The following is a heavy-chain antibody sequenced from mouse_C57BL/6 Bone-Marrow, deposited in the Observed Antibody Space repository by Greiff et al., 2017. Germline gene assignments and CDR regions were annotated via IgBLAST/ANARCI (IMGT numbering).Heavy chain of an antibody. J-gene: IGHJ3*01. CDR1: GYTFTSYW. CDR3: AIFYDGYDEWFAY. Sequence: QVQLQQPGAELAKPGASVKVSCKASGYTFTSYWMHWVKQSPGQGREWIGSVHPPDCDTNFNPRFKGKATLTVYKASSTAYMQLSSLTSEDSAVDYCAIFYDGYDEWFAYWGQGTLVTVSA. V-gene: IGHV1-74*01. CDR2: VHPPDCDT. D-gene: IGHD2-3*01.